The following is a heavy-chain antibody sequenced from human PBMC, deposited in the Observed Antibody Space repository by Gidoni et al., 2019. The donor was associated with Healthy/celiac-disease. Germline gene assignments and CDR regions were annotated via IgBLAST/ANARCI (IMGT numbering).Heavy chain of an antibody. CDR1: GFPFSSYS. J-gene: IGHJ6*02. V-gene: IGHV3-48*02. Sequence: EVQLVESGGGLVQPGGSLRLSCAASGFPFSSYSMNWVRQAPGKGLEWVSYISSSSSTIYYADSVKGRFTISRDNAKNSLYLQMNSLRDEDTAVYYCAREFLVVVPAGPYGMDVWGQGTTVTVSS. CDR3: AREFLVVVPAGPYGMDV. CDR2: ISSSSSTI. D-gene: IGHD2-2*01.